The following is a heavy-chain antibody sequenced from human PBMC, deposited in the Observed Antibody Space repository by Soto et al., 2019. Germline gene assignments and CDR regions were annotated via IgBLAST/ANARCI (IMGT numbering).Heavy chain of an antibody. CDR2: ISYDGSNK. CDR3: ARNWGYSIPGWFDP. Sequence: QVQLVESGGGVVQPGRSLRLSCAASGFTFSSYAMHWVRQAPGKGLEWVAVISYDGSNKYYADSVKGRFTISRDNYKNTLYLQMNSLRAEDTAVYYCARNWGYSIPGWFDPWGQGTLVTVSS. D-gene: IGHD5-18*01. V-gene: IGHV3-30-3*01. J-gene: IGHJ5*02. CDR1: GFTFSSYA.